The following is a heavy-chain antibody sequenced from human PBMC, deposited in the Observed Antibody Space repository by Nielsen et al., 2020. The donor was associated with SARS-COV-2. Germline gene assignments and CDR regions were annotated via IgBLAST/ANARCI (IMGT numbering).Heavy chain of an antibody. J-gene: IGHJ6*03. D-gene: IGHD2-2*01. CDR2: VSHSGSI. CDR1: GGSVSSNDW. Sequence: SETLSLTCAVSGGSVSSNDWWTWVRQSPGQGLEWIGEVSHSGSINYNPSLKSRVTLSMDKSKRQFSLRLTSVSAVDTAVYFCARGDLVVVPSPILGLGPFFYYFYLDVWGKGTTVIVSS. CDR3: ARGDLVVVPSPILGLGPFFYYFYLDV. V-gene: IGHV4-4*02.